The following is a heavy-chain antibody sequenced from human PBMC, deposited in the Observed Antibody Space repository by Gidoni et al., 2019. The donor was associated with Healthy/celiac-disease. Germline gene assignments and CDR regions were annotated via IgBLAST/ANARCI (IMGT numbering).Heavy chain of an antibody. J-gene: IGHJ4*02. CDR2: ISSSSSYI. CDR3: ARAGDYVWGSYRYDY. V-gene: IGHV3-21*01. Sequence: EVQLVESVGGLVKPGGSLRLSCAASGFTFSSYSMNWVRQAPGKGLEWVSSISSSSSYIDYADSVKGRFTISRDNAKNSLYLQMNSLRAEDTAVYYCARAGDYVWGSYRYDYWGQGTLVTVSS. CDR1: GFTFSSYS. D-gene: IGHD3-16*02.